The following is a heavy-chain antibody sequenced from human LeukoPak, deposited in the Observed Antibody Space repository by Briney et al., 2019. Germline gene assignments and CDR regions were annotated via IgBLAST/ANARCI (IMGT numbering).Heavy chain of an antibody. Sequence: PGGPLRLSCAASGFTVSSKYMTWVRQAPGKGLEWLSAIYSGGDTYYADSVKGRFTISRDNSKNTLYLQMNSLRAEDTAVYYCAKDPDYYDSSGYNYWGQGTLVTVSS. D-gene: IGHD3-22*01. V-gene: IGHV3-66*02. CDR1: GFTVSSKY. CDR3: AKDPDYYDSSGYNY. J-gene: IGHJ4*02. CDR2: IYSGGDT.